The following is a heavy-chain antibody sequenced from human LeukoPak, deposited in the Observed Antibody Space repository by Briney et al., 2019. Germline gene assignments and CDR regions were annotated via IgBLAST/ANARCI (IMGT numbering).Heavy chain of an antibody. CDR1: GFTFDDYA. J-gene: IGHJ6*03. CDR2: ISGDGDRT. D-gene: IGHD3-10*01. V-gene: IGHV3-43*02. CDR3: AKDTIPYGRSYYYMDV. Sequence: GGSLRLSCAASGFTFDDYAMHWVRQAPENGLEWVSLISGDGDRTYYADSVKGRFTISRDKSKNSLYLQMNSLRTEDTALYYCAKDTIPYGRSYYYMDVWGKGATVTVSS.